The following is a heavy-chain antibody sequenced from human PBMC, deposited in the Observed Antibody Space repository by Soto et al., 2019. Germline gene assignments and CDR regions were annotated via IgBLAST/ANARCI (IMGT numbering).Heavy chain of an antibody. CDR3: AVPGRGDFDY. J-gene: IGHJ4*02. CDR2: VYHSGIT. CDR1: GASIGTNNW. D-gene: IGHD5-12*01. Sequence: QVQLQESGPGLVEPSGTLSLTCAVSGASIGTNNWWSWVRQPPGKGLEWIGEVYHSGITNCNPSLKSRVTISIDKSKNQFSLTLTSMTAADTALYYCAVPGRGDFDYWSQGTLVTVSS. V-gene: IGHV4-4*02.